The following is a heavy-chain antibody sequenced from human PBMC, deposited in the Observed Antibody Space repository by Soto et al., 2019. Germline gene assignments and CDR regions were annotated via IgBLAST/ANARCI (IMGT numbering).Heavy chain of an antibody. D-gene: IGHD2-15*01. V-gene: IGHV3-74*01. CDR3: ARDQGYCSGGSCYVAGY. Sequence: EVQLVESGGGLVQPGGSLTLSCAASGFTFSTYWMHWVRQAPGKGLVWVSRINSDGSTTDYADSVRGRFTISRDNAKNTMYLQMNSLGGEDTAVYYCARDQGYCSGGSCYVAGYWGQGTLVTVSS. J-gene: IGHJ4*02. CDR2: INSDGSTT. CDR1: GFTFSTYW.